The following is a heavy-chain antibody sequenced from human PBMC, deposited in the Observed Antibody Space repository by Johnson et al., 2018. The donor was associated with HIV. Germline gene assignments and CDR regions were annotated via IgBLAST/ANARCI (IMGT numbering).Heavy chain of an antibody. V-gene: IGHV3-30-3*01. CDR1: GFTFSSYA. Sequence: QVQLVESGGGVVQPGRSLRLSCAASGFTFSSYAMHWVRQAPCKGLEWVAVISYDGSNKYYADSVKGRFTISRDNAKNSLYLQMNSLRAEDTAVYYCARDRGLWERDGAGAFDIWGQGTMVTVSS. J-gene: IGHJ3*02. CDR2: ISYDGSNK. CDR3: ARDRGLWERDGAGAFDI. D-gene: IGHD1-26*01.